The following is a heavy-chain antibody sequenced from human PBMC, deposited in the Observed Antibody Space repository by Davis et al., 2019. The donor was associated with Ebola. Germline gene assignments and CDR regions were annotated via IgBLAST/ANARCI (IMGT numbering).Heavy chain of an antibody. J-gene: IGHJ4*02. CDR2: IRSKANSYAT. V-gene: IGHV3-73*01. Sequence: GESLKISCAASGFTFSGSAMHWVRQASGKGLEWVGRIRSKANSYATAYAASVKGRFTISRDDSKNTAYLQMNSLKTEDTAVYYCSTWLLLPNDYWGQGTLVTVSS. CDR1: GFTFSGSA. D-gene: IGHD3-22*01. CDR3: STWLLLPNDY.